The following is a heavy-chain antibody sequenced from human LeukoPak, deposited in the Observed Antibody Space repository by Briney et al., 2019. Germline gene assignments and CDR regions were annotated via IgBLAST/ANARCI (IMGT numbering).Heavy chain of an antibody. V-gene: IGHV4-59*01. Sequence: PSETLSLTCSVSGGSISSLYWSWIRQPPGKGLEWVGYIYYTGSTNYNPSLKSRVTMFVDMSKNQFSLRLSSVTAADTAVYYCARGYSSSWNYFDYWGQGTLVTVSS. CDR1: GGSISSLY. CDR3: ARGYSSSWNYFDY. D-gene: IGHD6-13*01. CDR2: IYYTGST. J-gene: IGHJ4*02.